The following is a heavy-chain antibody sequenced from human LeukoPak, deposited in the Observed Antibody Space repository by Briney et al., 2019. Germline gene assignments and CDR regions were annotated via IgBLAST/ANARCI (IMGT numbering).Heavy chain of an antibody. Sequence: GGSLRLSCAASGFTFSSYSMNWVRQAPGKGLEWVSSISSSSSYIYYADSVKGRFTISRDNAKNPLYLQMNSLRAEDTAVYYCARRRRAYNWFDPWGQGTLVTVSS. CDR1: GFTFSSYS. CDR3: ARRRRAYNWFDP. CDR2: ISSSSSYI. V-gene: IGHV3-21*01. J-gene: IGHJ5*02.